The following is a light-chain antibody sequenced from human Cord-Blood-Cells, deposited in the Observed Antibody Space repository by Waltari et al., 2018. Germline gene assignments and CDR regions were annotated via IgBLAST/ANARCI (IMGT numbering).Light chain of an antibody. CDR3: SSYTSSSTLV. J-gene: IGLJ2*01. CDR1: SSDVGGYNY. CDR2: DVS. Sequence: QSALTQPASASGSPGQSITISCTGPSSDVGGYNYVSWYQQHPGKAPKLMIYDVSNRPSGVSKRFSGSKYGNTASLTISGLQAEDEADYYCSSYTSSSTLVFGGGTKLTVL. V-gene: IGLV2-14*01.